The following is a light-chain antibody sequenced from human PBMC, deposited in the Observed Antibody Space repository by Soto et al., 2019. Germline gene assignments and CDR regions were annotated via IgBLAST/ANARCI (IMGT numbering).Light chain of an antibody. V-gene: IGKV3-20*01. CDR3: QQYGGSPSLFT. CDR2: ETS. Sequence: EIVLTQSPGTLSLSPGERATLSCRASQSVSGTYLAWYQQKPGQAPRLFIYETSRRATAIPDRFSGSGSGTDFTLTISRLEPEDSAVYYCQQYGGSPSLFTFGPGTKVDI. J-gene: IGKJ3*01. CDR1: QSVSGTY.